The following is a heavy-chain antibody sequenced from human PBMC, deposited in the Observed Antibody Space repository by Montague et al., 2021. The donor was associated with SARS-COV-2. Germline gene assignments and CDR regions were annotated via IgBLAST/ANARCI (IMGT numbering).Heavy chain of an antibody. J-gene: IGHJ4*02. CDR2: VNQSGTT. V-gene: IGHV4-34*01. CDR3: ARKGSGRSDLAY. D-gene: IGHD1-26*01. Sequence: SETLSPTCAISGGSFSNYYWSWIRQPPGKGLEWIGEVNQSGTTIYNPSVKSGVTIPKDTSKNQFYLRLNSVTAADTAIYYCARKGSGRSDLAYWGQGTLVTVSS. CDR1: GGSFSNYY.